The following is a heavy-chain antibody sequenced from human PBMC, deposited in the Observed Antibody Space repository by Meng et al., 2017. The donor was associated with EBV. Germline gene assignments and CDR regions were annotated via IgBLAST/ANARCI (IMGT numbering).Heavy chain of an antibody. CDR1: GGILRSFA. J-gene: IGHJ4*02. D-gene: IGHD4-17*01. CDR2: IIPLFHTT. V-gene: IGHV1-69*01. CDR3: ASAEHYGDYVFEY. Sequence: QGPLLRSGAEVNQPGSSVKVSCKTSGGILRSFAISWVRQPPGQGLEWMGGIIPLFHTTNYAQKFQGRLHIIADESSATTYMELSSLRSEDTAIYYCASAEHYGDYVFEYWGQGTLVTVSS.